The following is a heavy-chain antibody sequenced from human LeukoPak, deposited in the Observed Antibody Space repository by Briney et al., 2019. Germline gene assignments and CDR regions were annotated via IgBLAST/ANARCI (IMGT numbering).Heavy chain of an antibody. CDR3: ARADCSTTRCSYYFDY. V-gene: IGHV3-21*01. CDR1: GFTFSSYG. D-gene: IGHD2-2*01. J-gene: IGHJ4*02. Sequence: GGSLRLSCAASGFTFSSYGMHWVRQAPGKGLEWVSSISSSSSHINYADSVKGRFTISRDNAKNSLYLQMNSLRAEDTAVYYCARADCSTTRCSYYFDYWGQGTLVTVSS. CDR2: ISSSSSHI.